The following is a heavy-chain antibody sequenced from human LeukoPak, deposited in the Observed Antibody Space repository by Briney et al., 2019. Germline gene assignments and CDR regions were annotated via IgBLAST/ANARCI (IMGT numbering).Heavy chain of an antibody. CDR3: AREEQQLDY. Sequence: SETLSLTCTVSGYSISSGYYWGWIRQPPGKGLEWIGSIYHSGSTYYNPSLKSRVTISVDTSKNQFSLKLSSVTAADTAVYYCAREEQQLDYWGQGTLVTVSS. J-gene: IGHJ4*02. CDR2: IYHSGST. CDR1: GYSISSGYY. V-gene: IGHV4-38-2*02. D-gene: IGHD6-13*01.